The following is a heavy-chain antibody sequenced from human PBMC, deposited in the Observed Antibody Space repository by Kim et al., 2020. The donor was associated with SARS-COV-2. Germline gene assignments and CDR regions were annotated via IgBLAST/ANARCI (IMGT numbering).Heavy chain of an antibody. CDR3: ARGDCTNGLCGTMDV. CDR2: IYYNGKT. D-gene: IGHD2-8*01. CDR1: GDSVSSGVYY. J-gene: IGHJ6*02. V-gene: IGHV4-61*08. Sequence: SETLSLTCSVSGDSVSSGVYYWSWIRQPPEKGLEWIGYIYYNGKTNYNPSLKSRVTISVDTSKSQFSLKLSSVTAADTGVYYCARGDCTNGLCGTMDVWGQGTTVTVSS.